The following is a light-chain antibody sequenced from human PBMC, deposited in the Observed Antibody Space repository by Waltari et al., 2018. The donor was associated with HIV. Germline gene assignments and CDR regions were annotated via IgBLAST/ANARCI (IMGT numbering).Light chain of an antibody. CDR2: KAS. V-gene: IGKV1-5*03. CDR1: QTISNW. Sequence: DIQMTQSPSTLSASVGDRVTITCRASQTISNWLAWYQQKPGKAPKLLIYKASSLKSGVPSRFSGSGSGTEFTLSISSLQPDDFATYYCLQTYITPLTFGPGTKVDVK. J-gene: IGKJ3*01. CDR3: LQTYITPLT.